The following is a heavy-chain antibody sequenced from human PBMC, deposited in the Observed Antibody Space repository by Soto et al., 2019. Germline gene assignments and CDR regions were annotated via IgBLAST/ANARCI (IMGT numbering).Heavy chain of an antibody. CDR3: ARHRDGAGSYQYFGLDV. J-gene: IGHJ6*02. CDR2: IFFGGRT. V-gene: IGHV4-39*01. CDR1: GASINSPDYY. D-gene: IGHD3-10*01. Sequence: QLQESGPGLVKPSETLSLTCSVSGASINSPDYYWGWIRQPPGRELEWIGSIFFGGRTYYNPSLKSRLTISVDKSKNQFSVMLRSVTAADTAVYYCARHRDGAGSYQYFGLDVWGQGTTATVSS.